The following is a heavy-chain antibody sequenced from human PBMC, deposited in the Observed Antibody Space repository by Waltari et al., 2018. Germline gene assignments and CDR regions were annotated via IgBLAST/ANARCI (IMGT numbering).Heavy chain of an antibody. D-gene: IGHD3-3*01. CDR3: ARGKPNVLRFLEWLLSYYFDY. V-gene: IGHV4-34*01. Sequence: QVQLQQWGAGLLKPSETLSLTCAVYGGSFSGYSWSWIRQPPGKGPEWIGEINHSGSTNYNPSLKSRVTISVDTSKNQFSLKLSSVTAADTAVYYCARGKPNVLRFLEWLLSYYFDYWGQGTLVTVSS. CDR2: INHSGST. CDR1: GGSFSGYS. J-gene: IGHJ4*02.